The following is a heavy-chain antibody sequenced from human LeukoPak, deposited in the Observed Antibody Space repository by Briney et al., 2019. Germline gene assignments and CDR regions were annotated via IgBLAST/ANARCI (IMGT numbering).Heavy chain of an antibody. CDR2: ISYDGSNK. D-gene: IGHD3-10*01. J-gene: IGHJ4*02. V-gene: IGHV3-30*18. Sequence: GGSLRLSCAASGFTFSSYGMHWVRQAPGKGLEWVAVISYDGSNKYYADSVKGRFTISRDNSKNTLYLQMNSLRAEDTAVYYCAKDRASMVRGPSASDYWGQGTLVTVSS. CDR1: GFTFSSYG. CDR3: AKDRASMVRGPSASDY.